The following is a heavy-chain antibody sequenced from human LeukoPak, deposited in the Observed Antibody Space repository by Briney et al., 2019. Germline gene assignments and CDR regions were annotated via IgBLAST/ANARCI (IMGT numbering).Heavy chain of an antibody. D-gene: IGHD2-2*01. V-gene: IGHV4-59*01. Sequence: SETLSLTCTVSGGSISSYYWSWIRQPPGKGLEWIGYIYYSGSTNYNPSLTSRVTISVDTSNNQFSLKLSSVTAADTAVYYCARGYCSSTSCYPSGYYGMDAWGQGTTVTVSS. J-gene: IGHJ6*02. CDR2: IYYSGST. CDR3: ARGYCSSTSCYPSGYYGMDA. CDR1: GGSISSYY.